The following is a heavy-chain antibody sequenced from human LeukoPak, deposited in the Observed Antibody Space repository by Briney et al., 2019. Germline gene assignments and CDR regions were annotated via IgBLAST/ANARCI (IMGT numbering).Heavy chain of an antibody. Sequence: PGGSLRLSCAASGFTFSSYGMSWVRQAPGKGLEWVSSISESGDTTDYADSVKGRFTISRDNSKNTLYLQMNSLRAEDTAVYYCARQWLVNGWGQGTLVTVSS. CDR2: ISESGDTT. CDR3: ARQWLVNG. D-gene: IGHD6-19*01. J-gene: IGHJ4*02. CDR1: GFTFSSYG. V-gene: IGHV3-23*01.